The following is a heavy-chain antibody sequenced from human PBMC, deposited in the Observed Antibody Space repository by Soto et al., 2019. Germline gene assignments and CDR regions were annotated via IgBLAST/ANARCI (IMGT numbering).Heavy chain of an antibody. D-gene: IGHD3-22*01. CDR3: ARADYDSSGYPNYVDY. J-gene: IGHJ4*02. CDR1: GGSVSSDSYY. V-gene: IGHV4-61*01. CDR2: IYYSGST. Sequence: PSETLSLTCTVSGGSVSSDSYYWSWIRQPPGKGLGWIGYIYYSGSTNYNPSLKSRVTISVDTSKNQFSLKLSSVTAADTAVYYCARADYDSSGYPNYVDYWGQGTLVTVSS.